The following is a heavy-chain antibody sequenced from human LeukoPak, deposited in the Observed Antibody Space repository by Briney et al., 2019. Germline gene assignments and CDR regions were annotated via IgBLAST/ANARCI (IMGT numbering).Heavy chain of an antibody. CDR2: IYYSGST. CDR1: GGSISSSSYY. V-gene: IGHV4-39*07. J-gene: IGHJ4*02. CDR3: ATGRTRQTDY. D-gene: IGHD2-2*01. Sequence: SETLSLTCTVSGGSISSSSYYRGWIRQPPGKGLEWIGSIYYSGSTYYNPSLKSRVTISVDTSKNQFSLKLSSVTAADTAVYYCATGRTRQTDYWGQGTLVTVSS.